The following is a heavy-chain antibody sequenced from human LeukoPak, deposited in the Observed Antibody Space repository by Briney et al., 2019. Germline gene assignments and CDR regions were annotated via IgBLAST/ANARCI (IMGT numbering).Heavy chain of an antibody. J-gene: IGHJ4*02. CDR1: GFTFGDYA. CDR2: IRSKAYGGTT. D-gene: IGHD3-9*01. V-gene: IGHV3-49*04. CDR3: TRDSGYDILTGYYRPFDY. Sequence: PGGSLRLSCTASGFTFGDYAMSWVRQAPGKGLEWVGFIRSKAYGGTTEYAASVKGRFTISRDDSKSIAYLQMNSLKTEDTAVYYCTRDSGYDILTGYYRPFDYWGQGTLVTVSS.